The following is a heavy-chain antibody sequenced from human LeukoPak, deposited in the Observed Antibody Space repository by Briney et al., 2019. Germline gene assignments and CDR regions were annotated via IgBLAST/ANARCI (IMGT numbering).Heavy chain of an antibody. V-gene: IGHV3-30*02. CDR3: SRAKYTSNWFYFDS. CDR1: GFTFNNFG. J-gene: IGHJ4*02. CDR2: IRHDGTTK. D-gene: IGHD6-13*01. Sequence: GGSLRLSCEASGFTFNNFGMHWVRQAPGKGLEWVAFIRHDGTTKYYADSVRGRFSISRDNSKDTLYLQINSLRTEDTALYYCSRAKYTSNWFYFDSWGQGTLLTVSS.